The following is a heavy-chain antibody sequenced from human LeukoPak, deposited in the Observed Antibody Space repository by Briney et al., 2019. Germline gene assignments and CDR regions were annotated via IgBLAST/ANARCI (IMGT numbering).Heavy chain of an antibody. J-gene: IGHJ5*02. CDR3: AGLEGLWFA. Sequence: GGSLRLSCAASGFTFSSYTMNWVRQAPGKGLEWVSSISNSPSYVYYADSVKGRFTISRDNAKNLLYLQMHSLRAEDTAVYYCAGLEGLWFAWGQGTLVTVSS. CDR1: GFTFSSYT. CDR2: ISNSPSYV. V-gene: IGHV3-21*06. D-gene: IGHD3-10*01.